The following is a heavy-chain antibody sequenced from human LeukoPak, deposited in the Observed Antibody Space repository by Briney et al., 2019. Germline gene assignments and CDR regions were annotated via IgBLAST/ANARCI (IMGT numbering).Heavy chain of an antibody. CDR2: INHSGST. Sequence: PSETLSLTCAVYGGPFSGYYWSWIRQPPGKGLEWIGEINHSGSTNYNPSLKSRVTIPVDTSKNQFSLKLSSVTAADTAVYYCARVDILTGYSSDYWGQGTLVTVSS. CDR3: ARVDILTGYSSDY. CDR1: GGPFSGYY. J-gene: IGHJ4*02. D-gene: IGHD3-9*01. V-gene: IGHV4-34*01.